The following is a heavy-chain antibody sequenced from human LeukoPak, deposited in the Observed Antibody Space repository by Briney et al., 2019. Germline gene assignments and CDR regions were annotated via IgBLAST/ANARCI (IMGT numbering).Heavy chain of an antibody. CDR3: ARGHLYCSSTSCFDPYYYYYGMDV. Sequence: ASVSVSCKASGYTFTGYYMHWVRQAPGQGLEWMGWINPNSGGTNYAQKFQGRVTMTRDTSISTAYMELSRLRSDDTAVYYCARGHLYCSSTSCFDPYYYYYGMDVWGQGTTVTVSS. CDR2: INPNSGGT. J-gene: IGHJ6*02. V-gene: IGHV1-2*02. CDR1: GYTFTGYY. D-gene: IGHD2-2*01.